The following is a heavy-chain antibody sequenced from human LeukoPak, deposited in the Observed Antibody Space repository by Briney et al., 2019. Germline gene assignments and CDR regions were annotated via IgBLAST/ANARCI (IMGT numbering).Heavy chain of an antibody. Sequence: SETLSLTCTVSGGSISSSSYYWGWIRQPPGKGLEWIGSIYYSGSTYYNPSLKSRVTISVDTSKNQFSLKLSSVTAADTAVYYCARPLWFGDPPYGMDVWGQGTTVTVSS. CDR1: GGSISSSSYY. CDR2: IYYSGST. D-gene: IGHD3-10*01. V-gene: IGHV4-39*07. CDR3: ARPLWFGDPPYGMDV. J-gene: IGHJ6*02.